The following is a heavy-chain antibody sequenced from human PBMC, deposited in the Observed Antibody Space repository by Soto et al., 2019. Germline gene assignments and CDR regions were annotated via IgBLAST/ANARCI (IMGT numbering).Heavy chain of an antibody. CDR1: GGSISSSNW. CDR2: IYHSGST. D-gene: IGHD6-6*01. V-gene: IGHV4-4*02. Sequence: SETLSLTCAVSGGSISSSNWWSWVRQPPGKGLEWIGEIYHSGSTNYNPSLKSRVTISVDKSKNQFSLKLSPVTAADTAVYYCARHPSEGDWFDPWGQGTLFTVS. J-gene: IGHJ5*02. CDR3: ARHPSEGDWFDP.